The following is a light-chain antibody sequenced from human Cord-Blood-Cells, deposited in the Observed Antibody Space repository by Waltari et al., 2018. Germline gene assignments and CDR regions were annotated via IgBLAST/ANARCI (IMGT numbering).Light chain of an antibody. CDR1: SSNIGSNT. Sequence: QSVLTQPPSASGTPGQRVTISCSGSSSNIGSNTVTWYQQLPGTAPKLLIYSNNQRPSGVPDRFSGSKSGTSASLASSGLQSEDEADYYCAAWDDSLNGHVVFGGGTKLTVL. CDR3: AAWDDSLNGHVV. J-gene: IGLJ2*01. V-gene: IGLV1-44*01. CDR2: SNN.